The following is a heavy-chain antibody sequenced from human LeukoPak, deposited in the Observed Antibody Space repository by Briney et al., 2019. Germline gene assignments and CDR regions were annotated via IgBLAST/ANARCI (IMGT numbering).Heavy chain of an antibody. V-gene: IGHV1-58*02. D-gene: IGHD2-15*01. J-gene: IGHJ3*02. CDR2: IVVGSGNT. Sequence: PGTSVKVSCKASGFTFTSSAMQWVRQARGHRLEWIGWIVVGSGNTNYAQKFQERVTITRDMSTSTAYMELSSLRSEDTAVYYCAADKCSGGSCYSGAFDIWGQGTMVTVSS. CDR3: AADKCSGGSCYSGAFDI. CDR1: GFTFTSSA.